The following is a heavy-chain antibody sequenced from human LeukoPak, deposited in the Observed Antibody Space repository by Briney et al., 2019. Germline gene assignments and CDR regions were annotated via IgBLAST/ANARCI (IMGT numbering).Heavy chain of an antibody. V-gene: IGHV3-49*03. J-gene: IGHJ4*02. CDR3: TRVSSDYDFWSGYSDY. Sequence: PGGYPRLSCTASGFTFGDYAMSWFRHAPGRGLEWLGFIRSKAYGGTTEYAASVKGRFTISRDDSKSIAYLQMNSLKTEDTAVYYCTRVSSDYDFWSGYSDYWGQGTLVTVSS. CDR2: IRSKAYGGTT. D-gene: IGHD3-3*01. CDR1: GFTFGDYA.